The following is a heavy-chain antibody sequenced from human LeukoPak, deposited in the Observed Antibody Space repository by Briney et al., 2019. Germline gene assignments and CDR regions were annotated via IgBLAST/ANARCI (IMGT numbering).Heavy chain of an antibody. CDR1: GGTFSSYA. D-gene: IGHD4-23*01. Sequence: ASVKVSCKASGGTFSSYAISWVRQAPGQWLEWMGRIIPILGIAKYAQKFQGRVTITADKSTSTAYMELSSLRSEDTAVYYCAREDAETTVVTREFDYWGQGTLVTVSS. J-gene: IGHJ4*02. CDR2: IIPILGIA. V-gene: IGHV1-69*04. CDR3: AREDAETTVVTREFDY.